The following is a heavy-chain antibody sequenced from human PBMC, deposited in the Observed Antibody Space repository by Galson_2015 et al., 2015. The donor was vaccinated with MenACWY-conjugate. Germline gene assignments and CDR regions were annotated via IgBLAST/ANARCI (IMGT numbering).Heavy chain of an antibody. D-gene: IGHD2-15*01. CDR3: GRRRPRDIGGGFDI. V-gene: IGHV4-39*01. J-gene: IGHJ3*02. Sequence: SISGNDFYCGWFRQPPGKGLEWIGNIHYSGGTYHNPSLKSRITTSVDTSKSQFSLNLASVTAADTAVYYCGRRRPRDIGGGFDIWGLGTLVTASP. CDR1: SISGNDFY. CDR2: IHYSGGT.